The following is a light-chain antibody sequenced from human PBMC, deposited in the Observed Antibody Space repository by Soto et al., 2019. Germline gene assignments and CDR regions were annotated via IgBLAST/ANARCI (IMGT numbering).Light chain of an antibody. CDR2: EVN. CDR3: SSYTSSSTLYV. CDR1: SSDVGGYTY. V-gene: IGLV2-14*01. J-gene: IGLJ1*01. Sequence: QSALTQPASVSGSPSQSITISCTGASSDVGGYTYVSWYQQHPGKAPKLMIYEVNNRPSGVSNRFSGSKSGNTASLTISGLQAEDEADYYCSSYTSSSTLYVFGTGTKLTVL.